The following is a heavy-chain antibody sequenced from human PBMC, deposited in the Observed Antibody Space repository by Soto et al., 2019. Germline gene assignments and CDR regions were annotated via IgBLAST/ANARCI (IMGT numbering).Heavy chain of an antibody. V-gene: IGHV3-23*01. D-gene: IGHD2-15*01. Sequence: EVQLLESGGGLVQPGGSLRLSCAASGFTFSSYAMSWFRQAPGKGLEWVSAISGSGGSTYYADSVKGRFTISRDKSKNTLYLQMNSLRAEDTAVYYCAKVVVARTDYYMDVWGKGTTVTVSS. CDR1: GFTFSSYA. CDR2: ISGSGGST. J-gene: IGHJ6*03. CDR3: AKVVVARTDYYMDV.